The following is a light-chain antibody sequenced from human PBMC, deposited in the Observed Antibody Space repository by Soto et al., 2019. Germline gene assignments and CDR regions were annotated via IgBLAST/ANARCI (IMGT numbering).Light chain of an antibody. V-gene: IGLV2-14*01. CDR1: STDIGAYNY. Sequence: QSVLTQPASVSGSPGQSITISCTGSSTDIGAYNYVSWYQQHPGKVPKLLIYDVTNRPSGVSDRFSGSKSGRTASLTISGLQPEDEADYYCASDTSIIAVVFGGGTKVTVL. J-gene: IGLJ2*01. CDR3: ASDTSIIAVV. CDR2: DVT.